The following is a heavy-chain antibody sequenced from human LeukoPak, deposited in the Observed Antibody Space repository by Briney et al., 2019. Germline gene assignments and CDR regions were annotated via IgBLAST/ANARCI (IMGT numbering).Heavy chain of an antibody. Sequence: PGGSLRLSCATSGFTFGTHSMSCVRQAPGKGLEWASGISGSGDRTHYADSVKGRFTISRDNSKNTVTLQMNSLTVDDTAVYYCAKYCVTTTCYERLFDFWGQGTLVTVSS. CDR3: AKYCVTTTCYERLFDF. V-gene: IGHV3-23*01. J-gene: IGHJ4*02. CDR2: ISGSGDRT. CDR1: GFTFGTHS. D-gene: IGHD2-2*01.